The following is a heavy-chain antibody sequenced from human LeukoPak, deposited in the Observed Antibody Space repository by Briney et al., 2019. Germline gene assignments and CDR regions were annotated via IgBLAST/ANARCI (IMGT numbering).Heavy chain of an antibody. J-gene: IGHJ4*02. Sequence: PSETLSLTCTVSGGSISSYYWSWIRQPPGKGLEWIGYIYYSGSTNYNPSLKSRVTISVDTSKNRFSLKLSSVTAADTAVYYCARGLVGAYFDYWGQGTLVTVSS. D-gene: IGHD1-26*01. CDR3: ARGLVGAYFDY. V-gene: IGHV4-59*08. CDR1: GGSISSYY. CDR2: IYYSGST.